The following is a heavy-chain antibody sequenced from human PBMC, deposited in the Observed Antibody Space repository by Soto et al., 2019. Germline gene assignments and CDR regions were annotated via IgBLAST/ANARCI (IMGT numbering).Heavy chain of an antibody. CDR3: AGGGVRGVITRTRDYYGMDV. CDR2: IYPGVSDT. CDR1: GYSFTSYW. J-gene: IGHJ6*02. Sequence: GESLKISCKGSGYSFTSYWIGWVRQMPGKGLEWIGFIYPGVSDTRYSPSFQGQVTISADKSFSTAYLQWSSLKASDTAMYYCAGGGVRGVITRTRDYYGMDVWGQGTTVTVSS. D-gene: IGHD3-10*01. V-gene: IGHV5-51*01.